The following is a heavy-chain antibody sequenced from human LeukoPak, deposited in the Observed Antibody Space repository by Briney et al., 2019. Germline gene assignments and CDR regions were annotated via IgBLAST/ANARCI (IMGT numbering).Heavy chain of an antibody. V-gene: IGHV4-30-4*01. CDR3: VRDVVVPAHMDV. J-gene: IGHJ6*04. D-gene: IGHD2-15*01. CDR2: IYYSGST. Sequence: SETLSLTCTVSGGSISSGDYYWRWIRQPPGKGLEWIWYIYYSGSTYYNSSLKSRVTMSVDTSKNQFSLKLSSVTAADTAVYYCVRDVVVPAHMDVWGRGTTVTVSS. CDR1: GGSISSGDYY.